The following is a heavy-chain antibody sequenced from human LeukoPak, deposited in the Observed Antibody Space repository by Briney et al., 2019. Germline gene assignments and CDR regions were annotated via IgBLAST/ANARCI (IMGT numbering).Heavy chain of an antibody. CDR1: GYTFTSYY. V-gene: IGHV1-46*01. Sequence: ASVKVSCKASGYTFTSYYMHWVRQAPGQGLEWMGIINPSGGSTSYAQKFQGRVTMTRDTYTRTVYMELSSLGSEDTAAYYCARDRNPGQSNFLFDYWGQGTLVTVSS. CDR2: INPSGGST. CDR3: ARDRNPGQSNFLFDY. D-gene: IGHD4/OR15-4a*01. J-gene: IGHJ4*02.